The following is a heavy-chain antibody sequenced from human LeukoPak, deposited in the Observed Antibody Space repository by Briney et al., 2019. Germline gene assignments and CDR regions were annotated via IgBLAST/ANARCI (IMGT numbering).Heavy chain of an antibody. CDR3: ARQNPYWYFDL. CDR2: IYYSGST. J-gene: IGHJ2*01. CDR1: GGSISSYY. V-gene: IGHV4-59*08. Sequence: PSGTLSLTCTVSGGSISSYYWSWIRQPPGKGLEWIGYIYYSGSTNYNPSLKSRVTISVDTSKNQFSLKLSSVTAADTAVYYCARQNPYWYFDLWGRGTLVTVSS.